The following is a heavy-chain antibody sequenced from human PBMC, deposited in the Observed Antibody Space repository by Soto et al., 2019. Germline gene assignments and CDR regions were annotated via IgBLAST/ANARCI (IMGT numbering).Heavy chain of an antibody. CDR3: ARDLRADDSSGYGDAFDI. J-gene: IGHJ3*02. Sequence: EVQLVESGGGLIQPGGSLRLSCAASGFTVSSNYMSWVRQAPGKGLEWVSVIYSGGSTYYADSVKGRFTISRDNSKNTLYLQMNCLGAEDTAVYYCARDLRADDSSGYGDAFDIWGQGTMVTVSS. D-gene: IGHD3-22*01. V-gene: IGHV3-53*01. CDR2: IYSGGST. CDR1: GFTVSSNY.